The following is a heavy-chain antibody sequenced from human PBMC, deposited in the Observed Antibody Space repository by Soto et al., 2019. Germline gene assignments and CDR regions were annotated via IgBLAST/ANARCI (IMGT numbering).Heavy chain of an antibody. J-gene: IGHJ4*02. V-gene: IGHV1-46*03. D-gene: IGHD6-19*01. CDR2: INPSGGST. CDR1: GYTFTSYY. Sequence: ASVKVSCKASGYTFTSYYMHWVRQAPGQGLEWMGIINPSGGSTSYAQKFQGRVTMTRDTSTSTVYMELSSLRSEDTAVYYCAREFSGPRSQHLSDFDYWGQGTLVTVSS. CDR3: AREFSGPRSQHLSDFDY.